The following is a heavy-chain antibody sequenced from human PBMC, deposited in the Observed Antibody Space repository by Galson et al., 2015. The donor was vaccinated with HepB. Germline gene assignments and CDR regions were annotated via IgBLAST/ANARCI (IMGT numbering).Heavy chain of an antibody. CDR1: GFTFSDYA. J-gene: IGHJ3*01. D-gene: IGHD6-19*01. V-gene: IGHV3-23*01. Sequence: SLRLSCAASGFTFSDYAMSWVRQAAGKGLEWVSTIRGSGVSTYHADSVKGRFTISRDNSKNTLYLQMNSLRAEDTAVYYCAKESAVAGAFDVWGQGTMVTVSS. CDR3: AKESAVAGAFDV. CDR2: IRGSGVST.